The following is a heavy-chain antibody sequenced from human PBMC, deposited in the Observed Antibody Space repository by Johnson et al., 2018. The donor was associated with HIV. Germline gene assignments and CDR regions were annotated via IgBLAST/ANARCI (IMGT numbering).Heavy chain of an antibody. CDR3: AKGKGGTTSPIHDAFDI. D-gene: IGHD1-7*01. J-gene: IGHJ3*02. Sequence: VQLVESGGGVVQPGGSLRLSCAASGFTFSSYGMHWVRQAPGKGLEWVSGISWTSYTIGYADSVKGRVTISRDTAKNSHYLQMNSLRTEDTALYYCAKGKGGTTSPIHDAFDIWGQGTMVTVSS. CDR2: ISWTSYTI. CDR1: GFTFSSYG. V-gene: IGHV3-9*01.